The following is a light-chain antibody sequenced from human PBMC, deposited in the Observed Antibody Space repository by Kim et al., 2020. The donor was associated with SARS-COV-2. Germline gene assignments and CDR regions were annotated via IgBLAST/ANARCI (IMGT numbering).Light chain of an antibody. J-gene: IGLJ2*01. CDR3: QSRDSGGNVV. CDR2: GRN. Sequence: SSELTQDPAVSVALGQTVRITCQGDSLRSYYATWYQQKPRQAPLLVIFGRNNRPSGFPDRFSGSTSGNTASLTISGAQAEDEADFYCQSRDSGGNVVFGGGTQLTVL. CDR1: SLRSYY. V-gene: IGLV3-19*01.